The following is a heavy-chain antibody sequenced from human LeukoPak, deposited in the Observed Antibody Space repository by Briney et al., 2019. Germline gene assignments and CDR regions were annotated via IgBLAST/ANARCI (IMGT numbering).Heavy chain of an antibody. J-gene: IGHJ4*02. V-gene: IGHV3-23*01. CDR3: AREEGYIYGLLDY. CDR1: GFTFSNYG. CDR2: ISGGGGTT. D-gene: IGHD5-18*01. Sequence: GGSLRLSCAASGFTFSNYGMSWVRQAPGKGPEWASAISGGGGTTYYADSVKGRFTISRDNSKNTLYLQMNSLRADDTAVYYCAREEGYIYGLLDYWGQGTLVTVSS.